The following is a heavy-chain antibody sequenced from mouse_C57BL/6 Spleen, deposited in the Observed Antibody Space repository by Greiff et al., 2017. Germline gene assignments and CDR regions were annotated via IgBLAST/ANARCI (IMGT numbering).Heavy chain of an antibody. V-gene: IGHV14-2*01. CDR2: IDPEDGET. D-gene: IGHD2-5*01. Sequence: VHVKQSGAELVKPGASVKLSCTASGFNIKDYYMHWVKQRTEQGLEWIGRIDPEDGETKYAPKFQGKATITADTSSNTAYLQLSSLTSEDTAVYYCARRGYSNYLYYAMDYWGQGTSVTVSS. CDR1: GFNIKDYY. J-gene: IGHJ4*01. CDR3: ARRGYSNYLYYAMDY.